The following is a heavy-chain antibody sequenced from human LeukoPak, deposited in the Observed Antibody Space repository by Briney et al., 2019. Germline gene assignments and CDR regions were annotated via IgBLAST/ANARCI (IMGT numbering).Heavy chain of an antibody. V-gene: IGHV4-59*08. CDR2: IYYSGST. J-gene: IGHJ4*02. CDR3: ASCDSSSFRTFDY. CDR1: GGSISSYY. D-gene: IGHD6-6*01. Sequence: SETLSLTCTVSGGSISSYYWTWIRQPPGKGLEWIGYIYYSGSTNYNPSLKSRVTISVDTSKNQFSLNLRSVTAADTAVYYCASCDSSSFRTFDYWGQGTLVTVSS.